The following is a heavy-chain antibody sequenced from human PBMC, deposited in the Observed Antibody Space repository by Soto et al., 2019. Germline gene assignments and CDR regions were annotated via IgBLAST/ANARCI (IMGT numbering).Heavy chain of an antibody. J-gene: IGHJ3*01. CDR1: GFSLSSSRVG. Sequence: QITLTESGPTLVKPTQTLTLTCTFSGFSLSSSRVGVAWIRQPPVKALEWLAVIYWDGDKRYSPSLRSRLTITKDTSKNQVVLTMTNVDPVDTATYFCAHLMITYGGVVADDAFDFWGQGTMVTISS. CDR3: AHLMITYGGVVADDAFDF. V-gene: IGHV2-5*02. D-gene: IGHD3-16*02. CDR2: IYWDGDK.